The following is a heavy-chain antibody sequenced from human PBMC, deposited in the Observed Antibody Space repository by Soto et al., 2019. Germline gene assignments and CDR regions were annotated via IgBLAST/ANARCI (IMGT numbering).Heavy chain of an antibody. D-gene: IGHD3-3*01. CDR1: GGSINTVDYS. CDR3: ARDGRVFEWPPRDLGMDV. CDR2: TYHSGTT. Sequence: QMQLQESGPGLVKPSQTVSLACTVSGGSINTVDYSSSWIRQHPGKGLERIGNTYHSGTTYYNPSRRSRAHISLHPSKNQVSLKLSSVTAAATAVYYCARDGRVFEWPPRDLGMDVWGQGMTVTVSS. J-gene: IGHJ6*02. V-gene: IGHV4-31*03.